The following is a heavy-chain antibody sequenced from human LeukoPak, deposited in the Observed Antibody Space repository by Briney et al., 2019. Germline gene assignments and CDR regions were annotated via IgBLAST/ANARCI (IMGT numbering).Heavy chain of an antibody. CDR3: AAFRFNYGDYDLGAFDI. V-gene: IGHV1-69*05. CDR2: IIPIFGTA. D-gene: IGHD4-17*01. Sequence: GASVKVSCKASGGTFSSYAISWVRQAPGQGLEWMGGIIPIFGTANYAQKFQGRVTITRDMSTSTAYMELSSLRSEDTAVYYCAAFRFNYGDYDLGAFDIWGQGTMVTVSS. CDR1: GGTFSSYA. J-gene: IGHJ3*02.